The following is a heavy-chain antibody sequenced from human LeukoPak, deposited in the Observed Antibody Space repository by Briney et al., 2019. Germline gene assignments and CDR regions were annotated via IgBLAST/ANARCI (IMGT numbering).Heavy chain of an antibody. V-gene: IGHV1-2*02. CDR2: INPNSDGT. CDR3: ARDPGGGIVVVPAALGFDY. Sequence: ASVKVSCKASGYTFTGYYMHWVRQAPGQGLEWMGWINPNSDGTNYAQKFQGRVTMTRDTSISTAYMELSRLRSDDTAVYYCARDPGGGIVVVPAALGFDYWGQGTLVTVSS. J-gene: IGHJ4*02. CDR1: GYTFTGYY. D-gene: IGHD2-2*01.